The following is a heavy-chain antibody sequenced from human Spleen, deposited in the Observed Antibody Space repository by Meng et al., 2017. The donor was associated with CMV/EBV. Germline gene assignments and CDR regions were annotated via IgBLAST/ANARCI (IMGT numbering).Heavy chain of an antibody. CDR1: GGSISSGGYY. V-gene: IGHV4-31*03. CDR3: ARSYCGGDCYSDPGWFDP. J-gene: IGHJ5*02. D-gene: IGHD2-21*01. CDR2: IYYSGST. Sequence: SETLSLTCTVSGGSISSGGYYWSWIRQHPGKGLEWIGYIYYSGSTYYNPSLKSRVTISVDTSKNQFSLKLSSVTAADTAVYYCARSYCGGDCYSDPGWFDPWGQGTLVTVSS.